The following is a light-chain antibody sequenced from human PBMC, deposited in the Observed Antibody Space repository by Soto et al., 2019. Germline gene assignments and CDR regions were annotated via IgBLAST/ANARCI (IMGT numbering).Light chain of an antibody. CDR1: QSIGSY. J-gene: IGKJ1*01. CDR3: QQSYSTAWT. Sequence: IQMTQSPSSLSASVGDRVTMTCRASQSIGSYVNWYQEKPGEAPKVLIFAASSLQSGVPSRFSGSGSGTDFTLTISSLQHEDFATYYCQQSYSTAWTFGQGTKVDIK. V-gene: IGKV1-39*01. CDR2: AAS.